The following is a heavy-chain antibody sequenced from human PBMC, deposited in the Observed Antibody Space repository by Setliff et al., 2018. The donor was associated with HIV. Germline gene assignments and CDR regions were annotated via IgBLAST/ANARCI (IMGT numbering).Heavy chain of an antibody. V-gene: IGHV4-31*03. J-gene: IGHJ4*02. CDR1: GDSINSGNYY. Sequence: SETLSLTCTVSGDSINSGNYYWSWIRQHPGKGLEWIGYIYYSGSTYYSPSLKSRVTISEDTSKNQFSLKMRSVTVADTAVYYCATSPAGEILGSRPFYFDYWGQGTPVTVSS. D-gene: IGHD3-10*01. CDR2: IYYSGST. CDR3: ATSPAGEILGSRPFYFDY.